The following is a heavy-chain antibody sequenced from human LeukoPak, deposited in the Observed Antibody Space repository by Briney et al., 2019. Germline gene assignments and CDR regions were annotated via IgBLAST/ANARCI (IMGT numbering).Heavy chain of an antibody. J-gene: IGHJ4*02. V-gene: IGHV3-7*01. D-gene: IGHD6-19*01. CDR2: IKEDGSEK. CDR3: AKERWGSSGHFDL. Sequence: GGSLRLSCTASGFTLSSYWMSWVRQAPGKGLEWEANIKEDGSEKYYVDSVKGRFTISRDNPKNSLSLQMNSLRVEDTAVFYCAKERWGSSGHFDLWGQGTLVTVSS. CDR1: GFTLSSYW.